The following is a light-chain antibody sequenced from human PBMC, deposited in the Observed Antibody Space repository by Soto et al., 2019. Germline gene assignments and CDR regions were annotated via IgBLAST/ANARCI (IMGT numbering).Light chain of an antibody. J-gene: IGLJ1*01. CDR3: SPYTSSNTLLYV. CDR1: SSDVGGYNY. CDR2: EVS. Sequence: QSVLTQPASVSGSPGQSITISCTGTSSDVGGYNYVSWYQQHPGKAPKLLIYEVSHRPSGVSNRFSGSKSGNTASLTISGLQAEDEADYYCSPYTSSNTLLYVFGTGTKVTVL. V-gene: IGLV2-14*01.